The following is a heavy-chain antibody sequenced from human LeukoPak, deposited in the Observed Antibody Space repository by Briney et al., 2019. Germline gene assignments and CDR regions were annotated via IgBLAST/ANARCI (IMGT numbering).Heavy chain of an antibody. CDR3: ARVYSNYDPAAMHV. V-gene: IGHV3-48*04. CDR1: GFTFSSYS. J-gene: IGHJ6*02. D-gene: IGHD4-11*01. CDR2: ISSSGSPI. Sequence: GGSLRLSCAASGFTFSSYSMNWVRQGPGKGLEWVSYISSSGSPIYYADSVEGRFTISRDNAKNSLYLQMSSLRAEDTAMYYCARVYSNYDPAAMHVWGQGTTVTVSS.